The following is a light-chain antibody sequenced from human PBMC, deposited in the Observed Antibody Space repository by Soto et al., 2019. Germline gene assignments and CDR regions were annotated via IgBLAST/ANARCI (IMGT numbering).Light chain of an antibody. CDR3: QQYNVWPQT. Sequence: IVMTQSPGTLSVSPGERVTLSCRPSQSVSSNLAWYQQRPGQAPRLLIYSVSSRDTDIPARFSGGGSGTEFTLTINSLQTEDFGVYYCQQYNVWPQTFGQGTKVEIK. CDR1: QSVSSN. J-gene: IGKJ1*01. CDR2: SVS. V-gene: IGKV3-15*01.